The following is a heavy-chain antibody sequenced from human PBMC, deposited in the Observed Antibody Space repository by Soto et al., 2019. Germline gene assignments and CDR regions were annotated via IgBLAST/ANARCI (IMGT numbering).Heavy chain of an antibody. CDR2: TYYRSKWYN. CDR3: ARVEVVVVPSAIHSSSSPFDP. CDR1: GDSVSSNSAA. V-gene: IGHV6-1*01. Sequence: SQTLSLTCAISGDSVSSNSAAWNWIRQSPSRGLEWLGRTYYRSKWYNDYAISVKSRITINPDTSKNQFSLQLTSVTPEDTAVYYCARVEVVVVPSAIHSSSSPFDPWGQGTRVTVSS. D-gene: IGHD2-2*01. J-gene: IGHJ5*02.